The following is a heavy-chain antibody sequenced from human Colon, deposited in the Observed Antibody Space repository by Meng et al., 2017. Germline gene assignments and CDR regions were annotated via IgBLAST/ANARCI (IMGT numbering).Heavy chain of an antibody. D-gene: IGHD1-1*01. CDR3: ARDPLQMGTNFDY. CDR2: ISSDGSNP. CDR1: GFPFSSYS. Sequence: SGGTLVQPWGSLRLSCETAGFPFSSYSMHWFRQAPGKWLVWVSRISSDGSNPIYAESVKGRFTISRDNAKSTLYMQMNSLRGEDTAVYYCARDPLQMGTNFDYWGQGTLVTVSS. J-gene: IGHJ4*02. V-gene: IGHV3-74*01.